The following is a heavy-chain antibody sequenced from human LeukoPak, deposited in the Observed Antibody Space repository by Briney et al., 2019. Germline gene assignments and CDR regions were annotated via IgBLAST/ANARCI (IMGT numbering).Heavy chain of an antibody. J-gene: IGHJ4*02. V-gene: IGHV3-48*01. Sequence: GGSLRLSCAASGFIFSQYSMNWVRQAPGKGLEWVSYISSSGSTIYYADSVKGRFTISRDNSKNTLYLQMNSLRAEDTAVYYCARKTMIVVLYYFDYWGQGTLVTVSS. CDR2: ISSSGSTI. D-gene: IGHD3-22*01. CDR1: GFIFSQYS. CDR3: ARKTMIVVLYYFDY.